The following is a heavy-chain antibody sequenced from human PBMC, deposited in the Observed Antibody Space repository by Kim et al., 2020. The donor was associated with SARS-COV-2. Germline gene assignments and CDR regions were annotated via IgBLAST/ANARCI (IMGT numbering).Heavy chain of an antibody. Sequence: YAQKYQGRVTITADEPKSTAYMELSSLRSEDTAVYYCARKISYGDYYFDYWGQGTLVTVSS. D-gene: IGHD2-21*02. V-gene: IGHV1-69*01. J-gene: IGHJ4*02. CDR3: ARKISYGDYYFDY.